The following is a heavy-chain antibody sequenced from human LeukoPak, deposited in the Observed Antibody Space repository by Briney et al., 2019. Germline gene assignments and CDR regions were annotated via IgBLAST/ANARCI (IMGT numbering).Heavy chain of an antibody. V-gene: IGHV1-69*13. Sequence: VKVSCKASGGTFSSYAISWVRQAPGQGLEWMGGIIPIFGTANYAQKFQGRVTITADESTSTAYMELSSLRSDDTAVYYCARDLRVYGGSYFAFDIWGQGTMVTVSS. CDR2: IIPIFGTA. D-gene: IGHD1-26*01. CDR1: GGTFSSYA. J-gene: IGHJ3*02. CDR3: ARDLRVYGGSYFAFDI.